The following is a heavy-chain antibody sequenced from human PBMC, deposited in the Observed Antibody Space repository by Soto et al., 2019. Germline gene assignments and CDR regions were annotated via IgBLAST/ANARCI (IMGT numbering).Heavy chain of an antibody. CDR2: MSPNSGAT. J-gene: IGHJ6*01. V-gene: IGHV1-8*01. CDR3: ARGVDAGVDV. CDR1: GYTFTTYD. D-gene: IGHD1-1*01. Sequence: QVQLVQSGAEVTKPGASVKVSCKASGYTFTTYDINWVRQATGQGLEWMGWMSPNSGATGYAQKFQPRVTMTRDTSIITAYMELSNLRSEDTAIYYCARGVDAGVDVWGQGTTVTVSS.